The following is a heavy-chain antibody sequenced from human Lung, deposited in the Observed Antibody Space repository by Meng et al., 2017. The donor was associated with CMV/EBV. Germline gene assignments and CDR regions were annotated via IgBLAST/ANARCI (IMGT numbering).Heavy chain of an antibody. V-gene: IGHV3-30-3*01. J-gene: IGHJ4*02. CDR3: ARGGMGHEYHFDY. D-gene: IGHD2-2*01. Sequence: GESLKISCAASGFTFRSHAIHWVRQAPGKGLEWVAFISYDGGNKYYPDSVKGRFTISRDNSKYTLYLQMNSLRPEDTAIYYCARGGMGHEYHFDYWGQGTLVTVSS. CDR2: ISYDGGNK. CDR1: GFTFRSHA.